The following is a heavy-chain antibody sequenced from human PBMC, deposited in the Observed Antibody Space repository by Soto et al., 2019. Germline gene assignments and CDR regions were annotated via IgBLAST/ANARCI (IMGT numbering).Heavy chain of an antibody. CDR3: AKEIFHWFGVFIDYRMDA. Sequence: GGSLRLSCAASGFTFSSYAMSWVRQAPGKGLEWVSAISGSVGSTYYADSVKGRFTISRDNSKNTLYLQMNSLRAEDTAVYYCAKEIFHWFGVFIDYRMDAWGKVNQVTVSS. CDR1: GFTFSSYA. V-gene: IGHV3-23*01. J-gene: IGHJ6*03. CDR2: ISGSVGST. D-gene: IGHD3-10*01.